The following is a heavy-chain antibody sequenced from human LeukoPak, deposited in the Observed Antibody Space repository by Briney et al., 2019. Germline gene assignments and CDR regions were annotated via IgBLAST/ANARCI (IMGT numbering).Heavy chain of an antibody. J-gene: IGHJ4*02. CDR2: VSGSGGIT. CDR3: AKTTAGNSSGRYPGWPVDY. D-gene: IGHD6-19*01. Sequence: GGSLRLSCAASGFIFSSYAMSWVRQAPGKGLEWVSHVSGSGGITYYADSVKGRFTISRDNSKNTLYLQMNSLRAEDTAVYYCAKTTAGNSSGRYPGWPVDYWGQGTLVTVSS. CDR1: GFIFSSYA. V-gene: IGHV3-23*01.